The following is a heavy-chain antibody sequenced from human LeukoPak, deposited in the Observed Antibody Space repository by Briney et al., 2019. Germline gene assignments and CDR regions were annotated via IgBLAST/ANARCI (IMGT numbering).Heavy chain of an antibody. CDR2: IYYSGST. D-gene: IGHD2-15*01. CDR3: ARVVVVVAATHLFDY. CDR1: GGSISSSSYY. V-gene: IGHV4-39*01. Sequence: PSETLSLTCTVSGGSISSSSYYWGWIRQPPGKGLEWIGSIYYSGSTYYNPSLKSRVTISVDTSKNQLSLKLSSVTAADTAVYYCARVVVVVAATHLFDYWGQGTLVTVSS. J-gene: IGHJ4*02.